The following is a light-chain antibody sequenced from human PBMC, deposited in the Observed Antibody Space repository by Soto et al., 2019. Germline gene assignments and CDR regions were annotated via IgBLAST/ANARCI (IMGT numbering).Light chain of an antibody. CDR2: DAS. CDR3: QQYNSYLWT. V-gene: IGKV1-5*01. J-gene: IGKJ1*01. CDR1: QSISSW. Sequence: DIQMTQSPSTLSASVGDRVTITCRASQSISSWLAWYQQKPGKTPKFLIYDASSLESGVPSRFSGSGSGPEFTLTISRLQPDDCATYYCQQYNSYLWTFGQGTKVEIK.